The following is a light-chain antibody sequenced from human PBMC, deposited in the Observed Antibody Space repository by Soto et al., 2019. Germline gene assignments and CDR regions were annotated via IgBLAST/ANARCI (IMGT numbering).Light chain of an antibody. CDR2: AAS. J-gene: IGKJ4*01. V-gene: IGKV1-39*01. Sequence: DIQMTQSPSSLSAFVGDRVTITCRASQRVDRYLNWYQQKPGRAPNLLIYAASSLQSGVPSRFSGSGSGTDFNLTINSLQPEDFATYFCQQSFTTPLTFGGGTKVDIK. CDR3: QQSFTTPLT. CDR1: QRVDRY.